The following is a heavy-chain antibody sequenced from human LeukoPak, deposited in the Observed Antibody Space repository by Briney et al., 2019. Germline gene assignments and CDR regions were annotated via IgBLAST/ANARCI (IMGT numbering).Heavy chain of an antibody. J-gene: IGHJ6*02. CDR3: ARVPSSTSQYYYYGMDV. CDR1: GDSISSNFYS. D-gene: IGHD2-2*01. CDR2: IHHSGGA. Sequence: SETLSLTCAVSGDSISSNFYSWSWLRQPPGKGLEWIGYIHHSGGAFHNPSLTSRVTISVDTSKNQFSLKLSSVTAADTAVYYCARVPSSTSQYYYYGMDVWGQGTTVTVSS. V-gene: IGHV4-30-2*01.